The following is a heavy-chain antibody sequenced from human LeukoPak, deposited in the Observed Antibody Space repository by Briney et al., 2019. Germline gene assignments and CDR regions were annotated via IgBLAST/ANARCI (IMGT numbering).Heavy chain of an antibody. CDR2: IRYDGSNK. CDR3: AKKRGYYDSSGLFDY. CDR1: GFTFNVYG. V-gene: IGHV3-30*02. J-gene: IGHJ4*02. Sequence: PGGSLRLSCAASGFTFNVYGMHWVRQAPGKGLEWAAFIRYDGSNKYYADSVKGRFTISRDNSKNTLYLQMNSLRAEDTAVYNCAKKRGYYDSSGLFDYWGQGTLVTVSS. D-gene: IGHD3-22*01.